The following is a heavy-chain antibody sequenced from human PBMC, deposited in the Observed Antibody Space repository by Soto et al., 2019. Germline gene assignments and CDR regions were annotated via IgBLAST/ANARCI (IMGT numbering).Heavy chain of an antibody. CDR3: ARDGARAFDI. CDR1: GFTFSSYG. J-gene: IGHJ3*02. Sequence: QVQLVESGGGVVQPGRSLRLSCAASGFTFSSYGMHWVRQAPGKGLEWVAVIWYDGSNKYYADSVKGRFTISRDNSKNTLYLQMNSLRAGDTAVYYCARDGARAFDIWGQGTMVTVSS. V-gene: IGHV3-33*01. CDR2: IWYDGSNK.